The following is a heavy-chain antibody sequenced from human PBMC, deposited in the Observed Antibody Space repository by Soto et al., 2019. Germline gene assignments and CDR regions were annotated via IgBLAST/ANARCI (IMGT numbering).Heavy chain of an antibody. CDR2: IYYSGST. CDR3: ARHQWNQRLLEIWWFDP. Sequence: SETPSLTCTASGGSISSSSYYWGWIRQPPGKGLEWIGSIYYSGSTYYYPSLKSRVTISVDTSKNQFSLKLSSVTAADTAVYYCARHQWNQRLLEIWWFDPRGQGTLVTVSS. D-gene: IGHD3-3*01. CDR1: GGSISSSSYY. J-gene: IGHJ5*02. V-gene: IGHV4-39*01.